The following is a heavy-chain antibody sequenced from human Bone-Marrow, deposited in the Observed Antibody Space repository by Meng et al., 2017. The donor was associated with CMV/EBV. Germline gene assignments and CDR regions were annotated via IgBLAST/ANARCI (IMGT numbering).Heavy chain of an antibody. CDR3: ARKVPVTPFDAFDL. CDR2: IYYSGST. Sequence: SETLSLTCTVSGGSISSSNHFWGWIRQPPGKGLEWIGSIYYSGSTYGNPSLKSRVTISADTSKDQFSLRLTSVTAADTAIYYCARKVPVTPFDAFDLWGQGTMVTVSS. J-gene: IGHJ3*01. CDR1: GGSISSSNHF. D-gene: IGHD1-14*01. V-gene: IGHV4-39*07.